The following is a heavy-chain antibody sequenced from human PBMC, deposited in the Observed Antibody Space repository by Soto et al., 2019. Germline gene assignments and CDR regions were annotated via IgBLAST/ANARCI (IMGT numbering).Heavy chain of an antibody. D-gene: IGHD3-10*01. CDR3: ARDAYASTYLDF. Sequence: QVHLQEWGPGLVTPSQTLSLTCNVSGASINSGSYYWSWIRQHPGKGLEWIGYVFYSGSTYYNPSLRSRATVSVDTSKNQFSLKLTSVTAAATAIYSCARDAYASTYLDFWGQGTLVTVSS. J-gene: IGHJ4*02. V-gene: IGHV4-31*03. CDR1: GASINSGSYY. CDR2: VFYSGST.